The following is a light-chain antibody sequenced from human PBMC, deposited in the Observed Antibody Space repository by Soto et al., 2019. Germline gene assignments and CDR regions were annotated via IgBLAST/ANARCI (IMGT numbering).Light chain of an antibody. J-gene: IGKJ2*01. CDR1: QSVSSSY. Sequence: EIVLTQSPGTLSLSPGERATLSCRASQSVSSSYLAWYQQKPGQAPRLLIYGASTRATGIPDRFSGSGSGKDVTLTISRLEPEDFAVYYCQHYGSSPRTFGQGTKLEIK. CDR3: QHYGSSPRT. V-gene: IGKV3-20*01. CDR2: GAS.